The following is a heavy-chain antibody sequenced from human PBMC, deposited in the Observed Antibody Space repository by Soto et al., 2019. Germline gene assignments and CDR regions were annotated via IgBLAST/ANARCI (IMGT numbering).Heavy chain of an antibody. J-gene: IGHJ4*02. D-gene: IGHD1-26*01. CDR1: GVTFSYYT. V-gene: IGHV3-30-3*01. CDR2: TAYDGSNK. CDR3: ARDIVRSGSLAFDY. Sequence: GGSLRLSCAASGVTFSYYTMHWVRQAPGKGLEWVALTAYDGSNKYYADSVRGRFSISRDNSKNTLYLQMNSLRPEDTAVYYCARDIVRSGSLAFDYWGQGALVTVSS.